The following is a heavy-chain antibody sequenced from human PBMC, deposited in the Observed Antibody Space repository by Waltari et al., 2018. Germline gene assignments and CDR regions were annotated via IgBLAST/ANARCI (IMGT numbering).Heavy chain of an antibody. Sequence: QVQLQESGPGLVKPSQTLSLTCTVPGDSMSSGNYFWSWIRPPAGKGRGWVGGWVRQPAGKGMEWIGGFYTTGSPNYHPSLKTRVAISIDTSKNQISLKLASVTAADTAVYYCARDPLNASFGYFDYWGQGALVTVSS. J-gene: IGHJ4*02. D-gene: IGHD3-3*01. V-gene: IGHV4-61*02. CDR3: ARDPLNASFGYFDY. CDR1: GDSMSSGNYF. CDR2: FYTTGSP.